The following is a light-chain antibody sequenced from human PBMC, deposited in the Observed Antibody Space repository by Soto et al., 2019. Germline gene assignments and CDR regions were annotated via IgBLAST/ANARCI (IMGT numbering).Light chain of an antibody. CDR2: GAS. Sequence: EIWLTQYPGTLSLSPGERATLSCGASQSVSSSYLDWYQQKPGQAPRLLIYGASSRATGIPERLSGSGSGTDFTLTISRLEPEDFAVYYCQQYGSSPWTFGHGTKVDIK. V-gene: IGKV3-20*01. CDR3: QQYGSSPWT. J-gene: IGKJ1*01. CDR1: QSVSSSY.